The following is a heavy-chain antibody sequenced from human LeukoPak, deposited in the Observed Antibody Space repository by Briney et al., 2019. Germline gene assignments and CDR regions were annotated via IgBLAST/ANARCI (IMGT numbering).Heavy chain of an antibody. J-gene: IGHJ3*02. CDR3: ARDVATIWHAFDI. Sequence: ASVKVSCKASGYTFTGYYMHWVRQAPGQGLEWMGWINPNSGGTNYAQKFQGRVTMTRDTSISTAYMELSRLRSDDTAVYYCARDVATIWHAFDIWGQGTMVTVSS. CDR2: INPNSGGT. CDR1: GYTFTGYY. D-gene: IGHD5-24*01. V-gene: IGHV1-2*02.